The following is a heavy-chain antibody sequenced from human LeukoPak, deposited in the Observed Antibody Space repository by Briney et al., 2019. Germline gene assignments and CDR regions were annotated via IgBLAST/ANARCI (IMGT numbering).Heavy chain of an antibody. V-gene: IGHV3-30-3*01. CDR3: GRDLGGRSGY. Sequence: GGSLRLSCAASGFTFSSYAMHWVRQAPGKGLEWVAVISYDGSNKYYADSVKGRFTISRNNSKNTLYLQMNSLRAEDTAVYYCGRDLGGRSGYWGQGTLVTVSS. J-gene: IGHJ4*02. D-gene: IGHD1-26*01. CDR2: ISYDGSNK. CDR1: GFTFSSYA.